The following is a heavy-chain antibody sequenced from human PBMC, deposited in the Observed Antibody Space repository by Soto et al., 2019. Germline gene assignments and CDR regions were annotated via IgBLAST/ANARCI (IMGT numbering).Heavy chain of an antibody. CDR3: ARGLAVAYSPALL. CDR1: GYTFTSYY. V-gene: IGHV1-46*01. D-gene: IGHD6-19*01. J-gene: IGHJ4*02. CDR2: INPGGGIT. Sequence: QVQLEQSGAEVKNPGASVKVSCKASGYTFTSYYMHWVRHAPGQGLEWMGVINPGGGITSYAENLHGRVTMTRDTSTSTAYMELSSLRSEDTAIYYCARGLAVAYSPALLWGQGTLLTVYS.